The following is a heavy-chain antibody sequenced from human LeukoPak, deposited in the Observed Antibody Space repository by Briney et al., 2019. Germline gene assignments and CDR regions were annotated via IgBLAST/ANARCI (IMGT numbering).Heavy chain of an antibody. V-gene: IGHV4-4*02. D-gene: IGHD3-9*01. CDR2: IYHSEDT. CDR1: GGSISSFSW. CDR3: AGFDQAYYFDY. Sequence: PSGTLSLTCGVAGGSISSFSWWNWVRQTPGKGLECIGEIYHSEDTNYNPSLKSRVTISLDKSKNQFSLKLSSVTAADTAVYYCAGFDQAYYFDYWGQGTLVTVSS. J-gene: IGHJ4*02.